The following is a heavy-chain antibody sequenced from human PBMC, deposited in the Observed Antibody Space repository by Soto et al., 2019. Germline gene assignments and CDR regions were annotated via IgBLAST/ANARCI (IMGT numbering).Heavy chain of an antibody. J-gene: IGHJ5*02. V-gene: IGHV4-4*02. Sequence: SETLSLTCGVSGGTVASSHWWSWVRQSPGRGLEWIGNVYHTGDTNFNPSLQSRVTFSVDKSNNQFSLRLTSVTAADTAGYFCAREVVTAGGNNYFDPWGPGTLVTVSS. CDR1: GGTVASSHW. D-gene: IGHD2-21*02. CDR2: VYHTGDT. CDR3: AREVVTAGGNNYFDP.